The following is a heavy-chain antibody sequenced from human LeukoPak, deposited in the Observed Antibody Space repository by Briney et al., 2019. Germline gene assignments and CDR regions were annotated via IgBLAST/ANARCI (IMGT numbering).Heavy chain of an antibody. CDR3: AKSSYGDYHPADDAFDI. J-gene: IGHJ3*02. CDR2: IWYDGSNK. V-gene: IGHV3-33*06. D-gene: IGHD4-17*01. Sequence: GGSLRLSCAASGFTFSSYGMHWVRQAPGKGLEWVAVIWYDGSNKYYADSVKGRFTISRDNSKNTLYLQMNSLRAEDTAVYYCAKSSYGDYHPADDAFDIWGQGTMVTVSS. CDR1: GFTFSSYG.